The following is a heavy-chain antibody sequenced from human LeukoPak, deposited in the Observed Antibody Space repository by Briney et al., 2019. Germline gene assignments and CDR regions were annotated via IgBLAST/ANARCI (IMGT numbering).Heavy chain of an antibody. J-gene: IGHJ3*02. CDR1: GYTFADYY. CDR3: AREYYDSSGRKHAFEN. CDR2: IDPDSGGT. V-gene: IGHV1-2*02. Sequence: GASVKVSCKASGYTFADYYLHWVRQAPGQGLEWMGCIDPDSGGTNYAQNFQGRVTMTRDTSISTAFMELSRLRSDDTAVYYCAREYYDSSGRKHAFENWGQGTVVTVSS. D-gene: IGHD3-22*01.